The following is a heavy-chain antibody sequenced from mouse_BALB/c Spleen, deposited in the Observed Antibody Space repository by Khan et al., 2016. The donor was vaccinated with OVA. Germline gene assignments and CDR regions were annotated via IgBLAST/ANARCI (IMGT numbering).Heavy chain of an antibody. Sequence: QVQLQQSGAELARPGASVKMSCKTSGYTFTTYTLHWVKQRPGRSLEWIGYINPSNDYTNYNQKFKDKSTLTADKSSSTAYMQLSSLTSEDSDVYYCARSGQLGLRGGFAYWGQGTLVTVSA. D-gene: IGHD3-2*01. V-gene: IGHV1-4*01. CDR3: ARSGQLGLRGGFAY. J-gene: IGHJ3*01. CDR2: INPSNDYT. CDR1: GYTFTTYT.